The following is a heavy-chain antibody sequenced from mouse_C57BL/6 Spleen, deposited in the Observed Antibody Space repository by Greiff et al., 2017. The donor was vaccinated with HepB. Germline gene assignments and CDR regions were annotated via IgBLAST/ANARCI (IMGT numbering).Heavy chain of an antibody. D-gene: IGHD2-4*01. CDR2: ISYSGST. CDR1: GYSITSDY. Sequence: EVHLVESGPGLAKPSQTLSLTCSVTGYSITSDYWNWIRKFPGYKLEYMGYISYSGSTYYNPSLKSRISITRDTSKNQYYLQLNSVTTEDTATYYCARGDYYDYDDWYFDVWGTGTTVTVSS. J-gene: IGHJ1*03. V-gene: IGHV3-8*01. CDR3: ARGDYYDYDDWYFDV.